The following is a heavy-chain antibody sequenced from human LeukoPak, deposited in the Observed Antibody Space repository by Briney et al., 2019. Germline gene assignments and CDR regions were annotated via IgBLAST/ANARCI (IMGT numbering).Heavy chain of an antibody. D-gene: IGHD3-9*01. Sequence: SETLSLTCAVYGGSFSGYYWSWIRQPPGKGLEWIGEINHSGSTNYNPSLKSRVTISVDTSKNQFSLKLNSVTAADTAVYYCARAGYDILTGYNPPYYFDYWGQGTLVTVSS. J-gene: IGHJ4*02. CDR1: GGSFSGYY. CDR3: ARAGYDILTGYNPPYYFDY. V-gene: IGHV4-34*01. CDR2: INHSGST.